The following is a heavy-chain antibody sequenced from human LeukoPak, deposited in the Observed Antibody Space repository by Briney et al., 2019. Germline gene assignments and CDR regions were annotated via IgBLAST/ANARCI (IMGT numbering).Heavy chain of an antibody. D-gene: IGHD4-17*01. CDR1: GFTFSSYS. Sequence: GGSLRLSCAASGFTFSSYSMNWVRQAPGKGLEWVSSISSSSSYIYYADSVKGRFTISRDNAKNSLYLQMNSLRAEDTAVYYCARVYHGDYGDAFDIWGQGTMVTVSS. V-gene: IGHV3-21*01. J-gene: IGHJ3*02. CDR2: ISSSSSYI. CDR3: ARVYHGDYGDAFDI.